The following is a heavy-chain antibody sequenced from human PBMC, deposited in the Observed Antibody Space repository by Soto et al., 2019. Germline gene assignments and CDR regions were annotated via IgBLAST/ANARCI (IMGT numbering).Heavy chain of an antibody. CDR2: IIPILGIA. D-gene: IGHD3-10*02. J-gene: IGHJ1*01. V-gene: IGHV1-69*08. CDR3: ARDYLCSGSFGVRYFPH. CDR1: GGTFSSYT. Sequence: QVQLVQSGAEVKKPGSSVKVSCKASGGTFSSYTISWVRQAPGQGLEWMGRIIPILGIANYAQKFQGRVTITADKITSTAFQGPNRLRSEDTGVYYCARDYLCSGSFGVRYFPHWGQGTLVPV.